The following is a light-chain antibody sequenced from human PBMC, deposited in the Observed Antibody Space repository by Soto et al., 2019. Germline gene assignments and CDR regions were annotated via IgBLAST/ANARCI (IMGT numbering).Light chain of an antibody. CDR3: QSYDSSLSEGV. CDR1: SSNIGAGFD. J-gene: IGLJ2*01. Sequence: QSVLTQPPSVSGAPGQRVTIPCTGTSSNIGAGFDVHWYQHLPGTAPKLLIYGNSNRPSGVPDRFSASRSGTSASLAITGLQAEDEADYYCQSYDSSLSEGVFGGRTKVTVL. CDR2: GNS. V-gene: IGLV1-40*01.